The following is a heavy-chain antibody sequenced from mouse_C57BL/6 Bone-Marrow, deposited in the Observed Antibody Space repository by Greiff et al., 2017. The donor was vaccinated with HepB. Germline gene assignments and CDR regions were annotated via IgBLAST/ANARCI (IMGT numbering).Heavy chain of an antibody. V-gene: IGHV15-2*01. J-gene: IGHJ1*03. D-gene: IGHD1-1*01. Sequence: QVQLQQSGSELRSPGSSVKLSCKDSDSEVFPIAYMSWVRQNPGHGFEWIGGILPSIGRTIYGEKFEDKATLDADTLSNTAYLELNSLTSEDSAIYYCARRDYYYYGSSYGFDVWGTGTTVTVSA. CDR1: DSEVFPIAY. CDR3: ARRDYYYYGSSYGFDV. CDR2: ILPSIGRT.